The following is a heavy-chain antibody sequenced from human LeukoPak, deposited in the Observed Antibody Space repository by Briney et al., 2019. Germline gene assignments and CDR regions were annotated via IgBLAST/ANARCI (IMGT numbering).Heavy chain of an antibody. CDR3: ARDYYDSSGRYYYGMDV. Sequence: ASVKVSCKASGYTFTSYGISWVRQAPGQGLEWMGWISAYNGNTNYAQKLQGRVTMTTDTSTSTAYMELRSLRSDDTAVYYCARDYYDSSGRYYYGMDVWAKGPRSPSP. J-gene: IGHJ6*02. V-gene: IGHV1-18*01. CDR1: GYTFTSYG. D-gene: IGHD3-22*01. CDR2: ISAYNGNT.